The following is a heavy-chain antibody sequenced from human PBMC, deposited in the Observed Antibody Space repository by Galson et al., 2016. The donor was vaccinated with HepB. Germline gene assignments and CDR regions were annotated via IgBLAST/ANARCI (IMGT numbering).Heavy chain of an antibody. CDR2: ISYDGRDA. V-gene: IGHV3-30*18. Sequence: SLRLSCAASGFIFSNSGIHWVRQAPGKGLEWLALISYDGRDAYYADSVKGRFAISRDNSRNTVYLQINSLNTDDTAVYYCAKTARQLLPLGYWGQGTLVIVSS. D-gene: IGHD6-13*01. CDR1: GFIFSNSG. CDR3: AKTARQLLPLGY. J-gene: IGHJ4*02.